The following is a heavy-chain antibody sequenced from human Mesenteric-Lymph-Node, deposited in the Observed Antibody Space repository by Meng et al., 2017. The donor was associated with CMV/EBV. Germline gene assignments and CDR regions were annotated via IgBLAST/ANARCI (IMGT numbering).Heavy chain of an antibody. CDR3: AGRIIMVRGVLRGGWRWFDP. Sequence: FSGYYGTWIRQPPGKGLEGIGEINNSGSTNYNPSLKSRVTISVDMSKNQFSLKLSSVTAADTAVYCCAGRIIMVRGVLRGGWRWFDPWGQGTLVTVSS. CDR2: INNSGST. D-gene: IGHD3-10*01. V-gene: IGHV4-34*01. J-gene: IGHJ5*02. CDR1: FSGYY.